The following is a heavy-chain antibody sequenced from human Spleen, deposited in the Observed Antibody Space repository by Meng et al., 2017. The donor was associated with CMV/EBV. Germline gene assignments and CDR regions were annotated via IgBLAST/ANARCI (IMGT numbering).Heavy chain of an antibody. CDR3: VRDWDY. CDR1: GFTFSSYS. J-gene: IGHJ4*02. Sequence: GESLKISCAASGFTFSSYSMNWVRQAPGKGLEWVSSISSSGSTIYYADSVKGRFTISRDNAKNSLYLQMNSLRAEDTAVYYCVRDWDYWGQGTLVTVSS. CDR2: ISSSGSTI. V-gene: IGHV3-48*04.